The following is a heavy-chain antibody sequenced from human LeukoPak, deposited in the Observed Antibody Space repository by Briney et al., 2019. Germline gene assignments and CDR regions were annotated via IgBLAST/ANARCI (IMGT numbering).Heavy chain of an antibody. V-gene: IGHV3-7*01. D-gene: IGHD5-18*01. J-gene: IGHJ6*02. Sequence: GGSLRLSCAASGFTFSSYWMSWVRQAPGKGLEWVANIKQDGSEKYYVDSVKGRFTISRDNAKNSLYLQMNSPRAEDTAVYYCARGDAAMVTFDYYYYGMDVWGQGTTVTVSS. CDR3: ARGDAAMVTFDYYYYGMDV. CDR1: GFTFSSYW. CDR2: IKQDGSEK.